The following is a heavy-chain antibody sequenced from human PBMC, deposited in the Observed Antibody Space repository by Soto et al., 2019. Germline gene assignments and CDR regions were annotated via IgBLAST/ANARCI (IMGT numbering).Heavy chain of an antibody. D-gene: IGHD6-13*01. V-gene: IGHV3-23*01. J-gene: IGHJ4*02. CDR2: ISGSGGST. Sequence: PGGSLRLSCAASGFTFSNYGMSWVRQAPGKGLEWVSAISGSGGSTYYADSVKGRFTISRDNSKNTLYLQMNSLRAEDTAVYYCAKGYSSSWSGRYFDYWGQGTLVTVSS. CDR1: GFTFSNYG. CDR3: AKGYSSSWSGRYFDY.